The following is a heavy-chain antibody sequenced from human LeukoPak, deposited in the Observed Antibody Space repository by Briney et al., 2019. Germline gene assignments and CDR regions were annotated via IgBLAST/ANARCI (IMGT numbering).Heavy chain of an antibody. CDR2: FIPMVGIA. J-gene: IGHJ6*02. Sequence: SVKVSCKASGGSSRRNAISWVRQAPGQGLEWRGRFIPMVGIATSAQKLRGIVTIAEDRCTRTAYMELSSLRSEDTAVYYCAWIRAVGVPVAIDAYYSYGMDVWGQGTAVSVSS. D-gene: IGHD2-2*02. CDR1: GGSSRRNA. CDR3: AWIRAVGVPVAIDAYYSYGMDV. V-gene: IGHV1-69*04.